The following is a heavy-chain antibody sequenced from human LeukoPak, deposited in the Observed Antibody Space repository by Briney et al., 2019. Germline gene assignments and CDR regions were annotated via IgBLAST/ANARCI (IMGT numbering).Heavy chain of an antibody. D-gene: IGHD3-10*01. Sequence: SETLSLTCAVYGGSFSGYYWSWIRQPPGKGLEWIGEINHSGSTNYNPSLKSRVTISVDTSKNQFSLKLSSVTAADTAVYYCARGRFGELFLFHNWGQGTLVTVSS. V-gene: IGHV4-34*01. J-gene: IGHJ4*02. CDR2: INHSGST. CDR3: ARGRFGELFLFHN. CDR1: GGSFSGYY.